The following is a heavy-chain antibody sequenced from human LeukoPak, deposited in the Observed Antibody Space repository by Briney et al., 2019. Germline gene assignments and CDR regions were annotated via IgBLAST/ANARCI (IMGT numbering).Heavy chain of an antibody. CDR2: VSWNSGGI. CDR3: ARGQGRPLRQPVDI. D-gene: IGHD3-10*01. Sequence: GGSLRLSCAASGFTFDNYAMHWVRQAPGKGLEWVSGVSWNSGGIGYADSVKGRFTISRDNAKNSLYLRMNSLRAEDTAVYYCARGQGRPLRQPVDIWGQGTMVTVSS. V-gene: IGHV3-9*01. CDR1: GFTFDNYA. J-gene: IGHJ3*02.